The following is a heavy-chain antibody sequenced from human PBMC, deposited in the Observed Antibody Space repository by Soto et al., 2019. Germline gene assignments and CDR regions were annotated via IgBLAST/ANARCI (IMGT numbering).Heavy chain of an antibody. J-gene: IGHJ6*03. CDR3: ARGVKLELRGYYYYYMDV. Sequence: GGSLRLSCAASGFTFSSYSMNWVRQAPGKGLEWVSSISSSSSYIYYADSVKGRFTISRDNAKNSLYLQMNSLRAEDTAVYYCARGVKLELRGYYYYYMDVWGKGTTVTVSS. D-gene: IGHD1-7*01. CDR1: GFTFSSYS. V-gene: IGHV3-21*01. CDR2: ISSSSSYI.